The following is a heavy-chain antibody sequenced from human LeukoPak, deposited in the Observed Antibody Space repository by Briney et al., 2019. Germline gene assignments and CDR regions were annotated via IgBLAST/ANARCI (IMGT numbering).Heavy chain of an antibody. CDR1: GFTFSSYW. V-gene: IGHV3-7*01. J-gene: IGHJ6*02. CDR3: ARDLPEYCSSTSCYGSYYGMDV. D-gene: IGHD2-2*01. Sequence: GGSLRLSCAASGFTFSSYWMSWVRQAPGKGLEWVANIKQDGSEKYYVDSVKGRFTISRDNAKNPLYLQMNSLRAEDTAVYYCARDLPEYCSSTSCYGSYYGMDVWGQGTTVTVSS. CDR2: IKQDGSEK.